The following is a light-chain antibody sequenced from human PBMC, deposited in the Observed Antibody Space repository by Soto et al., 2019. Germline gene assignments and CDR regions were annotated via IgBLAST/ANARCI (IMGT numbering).Light chain of an antibody. V-gene: IGKV3-20*01. CDR3: QQHGISHIT. J-gene: IGKJ5*01. Sequence: EIVLTQSPATLSSFPGDRVTLSCRASQYINTRLAWYQHKPGQAPRLLMYDASLRATGVPDRFSGSGSGTDFTLTITRLEPDDSAVYYCQQHGISHITFGQGTRLEIK. CDR1: QYINTR. CDR2: DAS.